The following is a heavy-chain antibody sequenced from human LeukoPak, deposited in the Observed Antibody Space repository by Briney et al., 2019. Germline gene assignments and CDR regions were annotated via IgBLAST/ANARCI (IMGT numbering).Heavy chain of an antibody. D-gene: IGHD6-13*01. CDR3: ARDLTAIAAAGTWSHFDY. CDR2: IYTSGST. J-gene: IGHJ4*02. V-gene: IGHV4-61*02. Sequence: PSETLSLTCTVSGGSISSGSYYWSWIRQPAGKGLEWIGRIYTSGSTNYNPSLKSRVTMSVDTSKNQFSLKLSSVTAADTAVYYCARDLTAIAAAGTWSHFDYWGQGTLVTVSS. CDR1: GGSISSGSYY.